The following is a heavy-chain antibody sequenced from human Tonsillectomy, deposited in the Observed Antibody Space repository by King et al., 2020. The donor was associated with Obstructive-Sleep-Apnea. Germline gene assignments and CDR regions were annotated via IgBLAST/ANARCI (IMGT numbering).Heavy chain of an antibody. V-gene: IGHV1-69*09. CDR1: GGTFSSYA. J-gene: IGHJ5*02. CDR2: IIPILGIA. CDR3: ARDPLSAYSSGWFNWFDP. Sequence: VQLVQSGAEVKKPGSSVKVSCKASGGTFSSYAISWVRQAPGQGLEWMGGIIPILGIANYAQKVQGRVTITADKSTSTAYMELSSLRSEDTAVYYCARDPLSAYSSGWFNWFDPWGQGTLVTVSS. D-gene: IGHD6-19*01.